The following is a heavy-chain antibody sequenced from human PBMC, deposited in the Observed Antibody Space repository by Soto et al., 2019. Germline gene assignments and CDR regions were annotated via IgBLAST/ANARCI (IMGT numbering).Heavy chain of an antibody. Sequence: QVQLVQSGAEVKKPGASVKVSCKASGYTFTSYDINWVRQATGQGLEWMGWMNPNSGNTGYAQKFQGRVTMTRNTSISTAYMELSSLRSEDTAVYYCARALRPPWLVLYYYYGMDVWGQGTTVTVSS. D-gene: IGHD6-19*01. J-gene: IGHJ6*02. V-gene: IGHV1-8*01. CDR2: MNPNSGNT. CDR1: GYTFTSYD. CDR3: ARALRPPWLVLYYYYGMDV.